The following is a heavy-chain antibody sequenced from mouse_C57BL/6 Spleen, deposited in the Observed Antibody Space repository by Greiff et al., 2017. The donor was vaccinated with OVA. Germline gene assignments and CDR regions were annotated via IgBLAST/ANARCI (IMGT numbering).Heavy chain of an antibody. V-gene: IGHV1-26*01. CDR2: INPNNGGT. Sequence: EVQLQQSGPELVKPGASVKISCKASGYTFTDYYMNWVKQSHGKSLEWIGDINPNNGGTSYNQKFKGKATLTVDKSSSTAYMELRSLTSEDSAVYYCARAAYLYAMDYWGQGTSVTVSS. D-gene: IGHD5-5*01. CDR1: GYTFTDYY. CDR3: ARAAYLYAMDY. J-gene: IGHJ4*01.